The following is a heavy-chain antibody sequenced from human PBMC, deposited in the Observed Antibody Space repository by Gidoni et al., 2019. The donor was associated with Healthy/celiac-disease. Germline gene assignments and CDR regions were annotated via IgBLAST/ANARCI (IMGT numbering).Heavy chain of an antibody. D-gene: IGHD3-9*01. V-gene: IGHV3-33*01. J-gene: IGHJ4*02. Sequence: HWVRQAPGKGLEWVAVIWYDGSNKYYADSVKGRFTISRDNSKNTLYLQMNSLRAEDTAVYYCARGGGGYYDILTSQGFDYWGQGTLVTVSS. CDR2: IWYDGSNK. CDR3: ARGGGGYYDILTSQGFDY.